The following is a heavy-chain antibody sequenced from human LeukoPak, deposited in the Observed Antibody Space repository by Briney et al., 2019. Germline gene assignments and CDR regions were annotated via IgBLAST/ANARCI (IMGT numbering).Heavy chain of an antibody. CDR3: ARAAAIAVTGGAFDY. Sequence: PSETLSLTCAVSGYSISSGYYWGWIRQPPGHGLEWIANIYHSGNTYYNPSLKSRVTISVDTSKNQFSLKLSSVTAADTAVYYCARAAAIAVTGGAFDYWGQGALVTVSS. V-gene: IGHV4-38-2*01. J-gene: IGHJ4*02. CDR1: GYSISSGYY. D-gene: IGHD6-13*01. CDR2: IYHSGNT.